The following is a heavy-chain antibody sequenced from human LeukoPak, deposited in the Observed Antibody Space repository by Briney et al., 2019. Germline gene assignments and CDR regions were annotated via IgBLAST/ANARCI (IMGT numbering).Heavy chain of an antibody. CDR3: ARGIYGDYLYYFDY. D-gene: IGHD4-17*01. J-gene: IGHJ4*02. V-gene: IGHV4-39*07. CDR2: IYYSGST. Sequence: LETLSLTCTVSGGSISSSSYYWGWIRQPPGKGLEWIGSIYYSGSTYYNPSLKSRVTISVDTSKNQFSLKLSSVTAADTAVYYCARGIYGDYLYYFDYWGQGTLVTVSS. CDR1: GGSISSSSYY.